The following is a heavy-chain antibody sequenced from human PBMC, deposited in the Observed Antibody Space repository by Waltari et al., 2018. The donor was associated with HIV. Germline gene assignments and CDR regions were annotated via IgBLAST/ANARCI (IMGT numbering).Heavy chain of an antibody. CDR1: GFTFSSYW. CDR2: IKQDGREK. Sequence: EVQLVESGGGLVQPGGSLRLSCAASGFTFSSYWMSWVRQAPGKGREWVANIKQDGREKYYVDSMKGRFTISRDNAKNSLYLQINSLRAEDTAVYYCAGRSPARRLNWFDPWGQGTLVIVSS. J-gene: IGHJ5*02. CDR3: AGRSPARRLNWFDP. D-gene: IGHD2-8*01. V-gene: IGHV3-7*01.